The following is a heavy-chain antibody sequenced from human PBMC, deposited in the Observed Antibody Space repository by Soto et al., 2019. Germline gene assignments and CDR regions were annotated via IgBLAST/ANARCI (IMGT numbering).Heavy chain of an antibody. J-gene: IGHJ4*02. CDR2: ISASGGGT. CDR1: GFTFSSYA. Sequence: PGGSLRLSCAASGFTFSSYAMSWIRQAPGKGLEWVSAISASGGGTYYVDSVKGRFTISRDNSKNTLYLQMNSLRAEDSALYYCAKDHESDYWGQGTLVTVS. CDR3: AKDHESDY. V-gene: IGHV3-23*01.